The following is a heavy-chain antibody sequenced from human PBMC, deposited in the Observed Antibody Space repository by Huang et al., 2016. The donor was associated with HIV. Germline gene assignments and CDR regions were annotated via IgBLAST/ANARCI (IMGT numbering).Heavy chain of an antibody. CDR1: DDSIDNYY. V-gene: IGHV4-59*01. CDR3: ARLSGVDYFDS. Sequence: QVQLQESGPGLLRPSETLSLTCTVSDDSIDNYYWSWIRQPPGKRLEWIGYIYSSGITDYNPSLKSRGIMSTDASKSQFSLTLTAVTAADTAVYYCARLSGVDYFDSWGQGTLVTVSS. CDR2: IYSSGIT. J-gene: IGHJ4*02. D-gene: IGHD3-3*01.